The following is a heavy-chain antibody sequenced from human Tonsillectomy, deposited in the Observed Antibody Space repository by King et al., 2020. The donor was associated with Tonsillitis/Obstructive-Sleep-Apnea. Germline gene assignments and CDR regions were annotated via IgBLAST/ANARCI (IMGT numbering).Heavy chain of an antibody. CDR3: ARAPRRRLRYFDWLLDY. CDR1: GGSFSGYY. Sequence: VQLQQWGAGLLKPSETLSLTCAVYGGSFSGYYWSWIRQPPGKGLEWIGEINHSGSTNYNPSLKSRVTISVDTSKNQFSLKLSSVTAADTAVYYCARAPRRRLRYFDWLLDYWGQGTLVTVSS. CDR2: INHSGST. D-gene: IGHD3-9*01. J-gene: IGHJ4*02. V-gene: IGHV4-34*01.